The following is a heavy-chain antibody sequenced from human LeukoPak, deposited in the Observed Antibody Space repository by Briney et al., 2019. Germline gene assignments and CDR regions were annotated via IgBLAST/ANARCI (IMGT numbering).Heavy chain of an antibody. D-gene: IGHD5-18*01. CDR2: IYYSGST. J-gene: IGHJ4*02. CDR1: GGSISSGSYY. CDR3: ASARIQLWDYYFDY. Sequence: SETLSLTCTVSGGSISSGSYYWSWIRQPPGKGLEWIGYIYYSGSTNYNPSLKSRVTISVDMSKNQFSLKLSSVTAADTAVYYCASARIQLWDYYFDYWGQGTLVTVSS. V-gene: IGHV4-61*01.